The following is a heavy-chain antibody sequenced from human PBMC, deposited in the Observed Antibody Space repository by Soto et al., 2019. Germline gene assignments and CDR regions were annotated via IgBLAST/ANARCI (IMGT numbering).Heavy chain of an antibody. CDR2: IYYSGST. CDR1: CGSHLKVGHD. D-gene: IGHD3-10*01. V-gene: IGHV4-61*08. J-gene: IGHJ4*02. Sequence: SETLSLTCTDSCGSHLKVGHDLTWIRQPPGKGLEWIGYIYYSGSTNYNPSLKSRVTISVDTSKNQFSLKLSSVTAADTAVYYCARVSRRGDGTRGIDYWGQGTLVTVS. CDR3: ARVSRRGDGTRGIDY.